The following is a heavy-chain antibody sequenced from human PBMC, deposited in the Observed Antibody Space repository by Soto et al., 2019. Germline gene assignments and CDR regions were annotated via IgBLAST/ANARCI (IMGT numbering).Heavy chain of an antibody. Sequence: QVQLVESGGGTVPPGGSLRLTCVASGFSFNNFGLNWVRHTPGKGLEWVAIISYDGSEEDYADSVKGRFTISGDNSKNTLYMKMNNLRPDDMCVDFCARYAVVKLSFTPSGMDFWGQGTLATVSS. CDR2: ISYDGSEE. CDR3: ARYAVVKLSFTPSGMDF. J-gene: IGHJ4*02. CDR1: GFSFNNFG. V-gene: IGHV3-30*03. D-gene: IGHD2-2*01.